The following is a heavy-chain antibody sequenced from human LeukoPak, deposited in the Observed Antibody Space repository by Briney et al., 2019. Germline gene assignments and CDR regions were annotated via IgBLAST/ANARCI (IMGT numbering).Heavy chain of an antibody. CDR3: ARDIAAAGYFDY. Sequence: GGSLRLSCAASGSTCSDYYMSWIRQAPGKGLEWVSYISSSGSTIYYADSVKGRFTISRDNAKNSLYLQMNSLRAEDTAVYYCARDIAAAGYFDYWGQGTLVTVSS. CDR2: ISSSGSTI. J-gene: IGHJ4*02. V-gene: IGHV3-11*04. CDR1: GSTCSDYY. D-gene: IGHD6-13*01.